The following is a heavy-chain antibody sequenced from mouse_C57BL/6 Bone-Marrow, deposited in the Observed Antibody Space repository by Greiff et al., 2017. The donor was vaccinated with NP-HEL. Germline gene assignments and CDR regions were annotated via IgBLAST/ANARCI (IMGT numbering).Heavy chain of an antibody. J-gene: IGHJ2*01. CDR3: APRDDYDYFDY. CDR1: GYTFTDYY. Sequence: EVQLQQSGPVLVKPGASVKMSCKASGYTFTDYYMNWVKQSHGKSLEWIGVINPYNGGTSYNQKFKGKATLTVDKSSSTAYMELNSLTSEDSAVYYCAPRDDYDYFDYWGQGTTLTVSS. V-gene: IGHV1-19*01. CDR2: INPYNGGT. D-gene: IGHD2-4*01.